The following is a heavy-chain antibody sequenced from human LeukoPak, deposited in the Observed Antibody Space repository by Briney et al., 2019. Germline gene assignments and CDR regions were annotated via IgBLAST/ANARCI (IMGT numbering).Heavy chain of an antibody. D-gene: IGHD2-15*01. CDR3: AKDERVGTAGRDAVDY. V-gene: IGHV3-23*01. CDR2: ISGSGGST. CDR1: GFTFSSYA. J-gene: IGHJ4*02. Sequence: AGGSLRFSCAASGFTFSSYAMSWVRQAPGKGLKGVSAISGSGGSTYYADSVKGRFTISRDNPKNTLYLQMNSLRAEDTAVYYCAKDERVGTAGRDAVDYWGQGTLVTVSS.